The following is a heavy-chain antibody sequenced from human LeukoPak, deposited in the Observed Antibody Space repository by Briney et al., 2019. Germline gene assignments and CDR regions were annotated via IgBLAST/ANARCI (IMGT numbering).Heavy chain of an antibody. V-gene: IGHV3-23*01. CDR3: AKLSGVVPAAIDN. D-gene: IGHD2-2*01. Sequence: GGSLRLSCAASGFTFSSYAMSWVRQAPGKGLERVSAISGSGGSTYYADSVKGRFTISRDNSKNTLYLQMNSLRAEDTAVYYCAKLSGVVPAAIDNWGQGTLVTVSS. J-gene: IGHJ4*02. CDR2: ISGSGGST. CDR1: GFTFSSYA.